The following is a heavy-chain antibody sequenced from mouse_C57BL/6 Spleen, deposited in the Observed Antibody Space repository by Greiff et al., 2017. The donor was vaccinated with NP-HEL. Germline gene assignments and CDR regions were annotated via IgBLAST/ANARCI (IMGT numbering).Heavy chain of an antibody. V-gene: IGHV1-19*01. D-gene: IGHD2-5*01. CDR2: INPYNGGT. CDR1: GHTFTDYY. CDR3: ARRDSNPFDD. Sequence: VHVKQSGPVLVKPGASVKMSCKASGHTFTDYYMNWVKQSHGKSLEWIGVINPYNGGTSYNQKFKGKATLTVDKSSSTAYMELNSLTSEDSAVYYCARRDSNPFDDWGQGTTLTVSS. J-gene: IGHJ2*01.